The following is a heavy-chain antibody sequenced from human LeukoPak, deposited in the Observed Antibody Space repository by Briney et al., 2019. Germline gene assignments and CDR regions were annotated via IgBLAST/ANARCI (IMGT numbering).Heavy chain of an antibody. CDR2: ISGSGGST. Sequence: TGGSLRLSCAASGFTFSSYAMSWVRQAPGKGLEWVSAISGSGGSTYYADSVKGRFTISRDNSKNTLYLQMNSLRAEDTAVYYCAKDAYIVAVPAAIVPYDYWGQGTLVTVSS. V-gene: IGHV3-23*01. CDR3: AKDAYIVAVPAAIVPYDY. J-gene: IGHJ4*02. CDR1: GFTFSSYA. D-gene: IGHD2-2*02.